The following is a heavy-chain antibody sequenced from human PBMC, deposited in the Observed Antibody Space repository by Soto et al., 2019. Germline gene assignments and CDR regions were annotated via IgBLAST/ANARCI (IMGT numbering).Heavy chain of an antibody. J-gene: IGHJ6*02. V-gene: IGHV1-46*01. CDR3: ARDSLSTVVTHHYYYGMDV. D-gene: IGHD4-17*01. Sequence: GASVKVSCKASGYTFTSYYMHWVRQAPGQGLEWMGIISPSGGSTSYAQKFQGRVTMTRDTSTSTVYMELSSLRSEDTAVYYCARDSLSTVVTHHYYYGMDVWGQGTTVTV. CDR2: ISPSGGST. CDR1: GYTFTSYY.